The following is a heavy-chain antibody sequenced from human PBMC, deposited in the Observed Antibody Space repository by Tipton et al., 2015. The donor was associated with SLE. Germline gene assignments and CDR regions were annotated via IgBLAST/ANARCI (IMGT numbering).Heavy chain of an antibody. D-gene: IGHD6-6*01. Sequence: TLSLTCAVYGGSFSGYYWCWIRQPPGKGLEWIGEINHSGSTNYNPSLKSRVTISVDTSKNQFSLKLSSVTAADTAVYYCARSSPLQVYDYWGQGTLVTVSS. CDR2: INHSGST. CDR3: ARSSPLQVYDY. CDR1: GGSFSGYY. J-gene: IGHJ4*02. V-gene: IGHV4-34*01.